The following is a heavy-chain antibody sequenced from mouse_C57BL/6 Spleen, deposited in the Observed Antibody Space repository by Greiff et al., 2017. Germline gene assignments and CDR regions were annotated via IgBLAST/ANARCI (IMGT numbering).Heavy chain of an antibody. CDR2: IWPGGGT. Sequence: QVQLKESGPGLVAPSQSLSITCTVSGFSLTSYAISWVRQPPGQGLEWLGVIWPGGGTNYNSAIKSRLSISKDNSKSQVFLKMNSLQTDDTARYYCALAGGYVWFAYWGQGTLVTVSA. D-gene: IGHD2-2*01. V-gene: IGHV2-9-1*01. J-gene: IGHJ3*01. CDR3: ALAGGYVWFAY. CDR1: GFSLTSYA.